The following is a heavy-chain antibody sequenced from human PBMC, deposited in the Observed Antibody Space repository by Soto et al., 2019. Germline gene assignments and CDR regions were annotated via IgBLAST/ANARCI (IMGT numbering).Heavy chain of an antibody. CDR1: GFTVSSNY. V-gene: IGHV3-66*01. Sequence: GGSLRLSCAASGFTVSSNYMSWVRQAPGKGQEWVSVIYTGGNTYYADSVKGRFTISRDNSNNTVYLQMNSLRAEDTAVYYCAPGIGGIWPYYYDYWRQGSLVTVSS. CDR2: IYTGGNT. D-gene: IGHD1-20*01. CDR3: APGIGGIWPYYYDY. J-gene: IGHJ4*02.